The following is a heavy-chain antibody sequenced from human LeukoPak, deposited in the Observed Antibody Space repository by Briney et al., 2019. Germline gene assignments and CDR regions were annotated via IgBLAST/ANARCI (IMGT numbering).Heavy chain of an antibody. V-gene: IGHV4-59*01. Sequence: MASETLSLTCTVSGGSISSYYWSWIRQPPGKGLEWIGYIYYSGSTNYNPSLKSRATISVDTSKNQFSLKLSSVTAADTAVYYCAREFGGYYDSSGYTGFGAFDIWGQGTMVTVSS. CDR3: AREFGGYYDSSGYTGFGAFDI. CDR2: IYYSGST. J-gene: IGHJ3*02. D-gene: IGHD3-22*01. CDR1: GGSISSYY.